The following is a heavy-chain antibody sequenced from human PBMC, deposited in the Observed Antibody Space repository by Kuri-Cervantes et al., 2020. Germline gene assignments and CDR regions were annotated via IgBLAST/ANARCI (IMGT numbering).Heavy chain of an antibody. D-gene: IGHD6-13*01. CDR2: IYSGGST. CDR3: ARTPAPTRYSSSWYYFDY. Sequence: LSLTCAASGFTVSSNYMSWVRQAPGKGLEWVSVIYSGGSTYYADSVKGRFTISRDNSKNTLYLQMNSLGAEDTAVYYCARTPAPTRYSSSWYYFDYWGQGTLVTVSS. CDR1: GFTVSSNY. J-gene: IGHJ4*02. V-gene: IGHV3-53*01.